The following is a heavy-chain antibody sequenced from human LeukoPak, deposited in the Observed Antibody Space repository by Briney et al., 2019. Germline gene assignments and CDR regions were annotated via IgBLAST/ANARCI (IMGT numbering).Heavy chain of an antibody. V-gene: IGHV5-51*01. CDR3: ARREPTASNWYFDL. D-gene: IGHD5-18*01. CDR2: IYPGDSDT. CDR1: GYSFSSYW. J-gene: IGHJ2*01. Sequence: GESLKISCKGSGYSFSSYWIAWVRQMPGKGLEWMGIIYPGDSDTRYSPSFQGQVTISADKSISTAYLHWSSLKASDSAMYFCARREPTASNWYFDLWGRGTLVTVSS.